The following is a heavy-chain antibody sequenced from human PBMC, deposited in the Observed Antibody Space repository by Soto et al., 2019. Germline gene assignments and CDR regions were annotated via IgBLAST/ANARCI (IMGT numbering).Heavy chain of an antibody. CDR3: ARSRWVGVATEGVYHFYGMDV. CDR1: GYTFSGYF. Sequence: QVQLVQSGAEVKKPGASVRISCRASGYTFSGYFLHWVRQAPGEGLEWMGIINPSGGSTTYAQKFQGRARMTTDTSTSTLYMELTRLRTDDTAVYFCARSRWVGVATEGVYHFYGMDVWGQGTPVTVS. D-gene: IGHD3-3*01. CDR2: INPSGGST. V-gene: IGHV1-46*01. J-gene: IGHJ6*02.